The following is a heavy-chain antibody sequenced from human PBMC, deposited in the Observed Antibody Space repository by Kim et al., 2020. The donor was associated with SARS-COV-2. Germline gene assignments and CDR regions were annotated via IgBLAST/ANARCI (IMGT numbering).Heavy chain of an antibody. D-gene: IGHD5-12*01. Sequence: GGSLRLSCAASGFTFSDYDMSWIRQAPGKGLEWVSYISDTGSAIYYADSVKGRFTISRDNAKNSLYLQMNSLRAEDTAVYYCARDPRDRDGYNLSAFDIWGQGKLGTVSS. J-gene: IGHJ3*02. CDR3: ARDPRDRDGYNLSAFDI. CDR1: GFTFSDYD. CDR2: ISDTGSAI. V-gene: IGHV3-11*01.